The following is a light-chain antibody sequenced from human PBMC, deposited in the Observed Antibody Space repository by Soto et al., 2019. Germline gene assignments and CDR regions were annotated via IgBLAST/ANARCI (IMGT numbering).Light chain of an antibody. J-gene: IGLJ1*01. CDR3: NSYTTSSTDV. Sequence: QSVLTQPASVSGSPGQSIAIPCTGTSSDVGGYNYVSWYQQHPGKAPKLMIYDVSNRPSGVSDRFSGSKSGNTASLTISGLQAEDEADYYCNSYTTSSTDVFGTGNKVTVL. CDR2: DVS. V-gene: IGLV2-14*03. CDR1: SSDVGGYNY.